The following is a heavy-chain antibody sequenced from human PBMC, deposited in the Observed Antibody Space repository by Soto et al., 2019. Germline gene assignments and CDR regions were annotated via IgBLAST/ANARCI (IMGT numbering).Heavy chain of an antibody. D-gene: IGHD5-12*01. J-gene: IGHJ4*02. CDR2: ISYDGSNK. V-gene: IGHV3-30-3*01. CDR3: ARDPLEMATIAGGFDY. CDR1: GFTFSSYA. Sequence: SPRLSCAAPGFTFSSYAIHWVRPAPGEGLEWVAVISYDGSNKYYADSVKGRFTISRDNSKNTLYLQMNSLRAEDTAVYYCARDPLEMATIAGGFDYWGQGTLVTVSS.